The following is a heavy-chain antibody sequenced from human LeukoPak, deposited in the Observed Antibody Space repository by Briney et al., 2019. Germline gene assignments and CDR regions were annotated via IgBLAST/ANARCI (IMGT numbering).Heavy chain of an antibody. CDR2: IYYSGST. Sequence: TPSETLSLTCTVSGGSISSYYWSWIRQPPGKGLEWIGYIYYSGSTNYNPSLKSRVTISVDTSKNQFSLKLSSVTAADTAVYYCARAGYSRPFDYWGQGTLVTVSS. CDR3: ARAGYSRPFDY. V-gene: IGHV4-59*01. J-gene: IGHJ4*02. CDR1: GGSISSYY. D-gene: IGHD3-9*01.